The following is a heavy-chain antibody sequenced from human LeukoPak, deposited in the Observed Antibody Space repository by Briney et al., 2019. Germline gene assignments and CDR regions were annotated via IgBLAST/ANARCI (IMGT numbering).Heavy chain of an antibody. CDR2: MNPNSGNT. Sequence: ASVKVSCKASGYTFTSYDINWVRQATGQGLEWMGWMNPNSGNTGYAQKFQGRVTMTRNTSISTAYMELSSLGSEDTAVYYCARAGGYCGRISCPYYFDYWGQGSLVAISS. CDR1: GYTFTSYD. J-gene: IGHJ4*02. V-gene: IGHV1-8*01. D-gene: IGHD2-15*01. CDR3: ARAGGYCGRISCPYYFDY.